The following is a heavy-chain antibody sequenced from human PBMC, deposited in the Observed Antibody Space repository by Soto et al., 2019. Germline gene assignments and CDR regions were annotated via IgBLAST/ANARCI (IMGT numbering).Heavy chain of an antibody. J-gene: IGHJ6*03. CDR2: IYYSGST. Sequence: SETLSLTCTVSGGSISSYYWSWIRQPPGKGLEWIGYIYYSGSTNYNPSLKSRVTISVDTSKNQFSLKLSSVTAADTAVYYCARDRSGSDHPYYYSYMDGWGKGNALTVSS. CDR3: ARDRSGSDHPYYYSYMDG. V-gene: IGHV4-59*01. CDR1: GGSISSYY. D-gene: IGHD3-10*01.